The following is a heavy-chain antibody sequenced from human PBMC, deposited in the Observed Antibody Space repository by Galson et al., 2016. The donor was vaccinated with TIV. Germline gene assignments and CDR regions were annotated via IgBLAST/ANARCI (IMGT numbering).Heavy chain of an antibody. Sequence: SVKVSCKASGYTFRDYALHWVRQAPGQRPEWLGWINAGNGNAKLSQRFQDRVTITRDRSASTAYLTLTRLRSEDTAVYFCASQSSTWNYLDAFDTWGQGTAVTVSS. J-gene: IGHJ3*02. V-gene: IGHV1-3*01. CDR1: GYTFRDYA. CDR3: ASQSSTWNYLDAFDT. D-gene: IGHD6-13*01. CDR2: INAGNGNA.